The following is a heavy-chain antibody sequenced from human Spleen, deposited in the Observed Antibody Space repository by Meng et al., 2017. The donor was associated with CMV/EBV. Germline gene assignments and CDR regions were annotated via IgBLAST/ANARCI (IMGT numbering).Heavy chain of an antibody. Sequence: GESLKISCAASGFTFSDHHMDWVRQAPGRGLEWVGEIKKKADSYTTHYAASVKGRFTISRDNSKSTLYLEMNSLRPEDTAVYYCARPWQLYSTSSIPVYWGQGTVVTVSS. D-gene: IGHD6-6*01. CDR1: GFTFSDHH. CDR3: ARPWQLYSTSSIPVY. V-gene: IGHV3-72*01. J-gene: IGHJ4*02. CDR2: IKKKADSYTT.